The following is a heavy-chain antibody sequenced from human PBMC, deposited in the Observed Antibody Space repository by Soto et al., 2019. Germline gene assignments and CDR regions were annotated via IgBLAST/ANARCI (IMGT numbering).Heavy chain of an antibody. CDR2: MYSSGNT. CDR3: ARQPYDSSGYYYGA. V-gene: IGHV4-39*01. D-gene: IGHD3-22*01. CDR1: AGSISRSNYY. J-gene: IGHJ5*02. Sequence: QLQLQESGPGLVKPSETLSLTCTVSAGSISRSNYYWGWIRQPPGKGLEWIGSMYSSGNTYSNPSLKSRVTISVDTSKNHCSLKLTSVIAAYTAVYYCARQPYDSSGYYYGAWGQGTLVTVSS.